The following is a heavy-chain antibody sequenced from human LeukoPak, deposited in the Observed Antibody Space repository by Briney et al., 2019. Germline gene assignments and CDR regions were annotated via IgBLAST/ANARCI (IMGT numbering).Heavy chain of an antibody. V-gene: IGHV3-23*01. CDR1: GFTFSSSA. Sequence: GGSLRLSCAASGFTFSSSAMSWVRQAPGKRLEWVSAMSGSGDSTYYADSVKGRFTISRDNSRNTPYLHLNSLRAEDTAVYYCAKDVVTGTGRGWQDYWGQGTLVIVSA. CDR2: MSGSGDST. J-gene: IGHJ4*02. D-gene: IGHD1-14*01. CDR3: AKDVVTGTGRGWQDY.